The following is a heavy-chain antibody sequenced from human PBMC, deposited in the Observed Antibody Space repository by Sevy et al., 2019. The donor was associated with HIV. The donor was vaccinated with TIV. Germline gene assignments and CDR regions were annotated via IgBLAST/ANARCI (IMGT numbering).Heavy chain of an antibody. Sequence: GGSLRLSCAASGFTFSSYAMHWVRQAPGKGLEWVAVISYDGSNKYYADSVKGRFTISRDNSKNTLYLQMNSLRAEDTAVYYCARDSFRVGATRGPDAFDIWGQGTMVTVSS. V-gene: IGHV3-30-3*01. J-gene: IGHJ3*02. D-gene: IGHD1-26*01. CDR1: GFTFSSYA. CDR2: ISYDGSNK. CDR3: ARDSFRVGATRGPDAFDI.